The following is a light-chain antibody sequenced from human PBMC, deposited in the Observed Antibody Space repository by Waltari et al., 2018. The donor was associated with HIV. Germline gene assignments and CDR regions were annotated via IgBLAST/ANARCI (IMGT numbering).Light chain of an antibody. V-gene: IGLV1-51*01. CDR1: SSNIGNNY. Sequence: QSVLTQPPSVSAAPGETGIISCSGSSSNIGNNYVSWYQQLPGTAPKLFIYADDLRHSGIPDRFSGSRSGTSATLGITGLQTGDEADYYCGTWDTTLSAVVFGGGTKLTVL. J-gene: IGLJ2*01. CDR3: GTWDTTLSAVV. CDR2: ADD.